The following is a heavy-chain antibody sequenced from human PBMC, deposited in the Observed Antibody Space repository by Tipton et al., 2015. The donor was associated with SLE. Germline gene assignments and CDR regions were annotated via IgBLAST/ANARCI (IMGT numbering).Heavy chain of an antibody. J-gene: IGHJ4*02. D-gene: IGHD6-19*01. Sequence: TLSLTCAVYGGSFSGYYWSWIRQPPGKGLEWIGEINHSGSTNYNPSLKSRVTISVDRAKNHFSLKLSSVTAADTGVYYCARGEESSGWGYWGQGPLVTVA. CDR2: INHSGST. CDR1: GGSFSGYY. CDR3: ARGEESSGWGY. V-gene: IGHV4-34*01.